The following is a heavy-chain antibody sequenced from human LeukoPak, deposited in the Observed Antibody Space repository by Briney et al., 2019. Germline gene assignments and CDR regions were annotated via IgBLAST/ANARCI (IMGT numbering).Heavy chain of an antibody. CDR3: ARHRRGWYGIDY. CDR2: IYYSGST. V-gene: IGHV4-39*01. D-gene: IGHD6-19*01. CDR1: GGSVSSGSYY. Sequence: SETLSLTCTVSGGSVSSGSYYWGWIRQPPGKGLEWIGNIYYSGSTYYNPSLKSRVTISVDTSKNQFSLKLSSVTAADTAVYYCARHRRGWYGIDYWGQGTLVTVSS. J-gene: IGHJ4*02.